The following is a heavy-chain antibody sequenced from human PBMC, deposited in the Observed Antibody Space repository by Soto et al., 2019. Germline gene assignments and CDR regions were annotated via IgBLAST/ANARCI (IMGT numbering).Heavy chain of an antibody. CDR3: VKGLPYSSSWYERAFDI. CDR2: IGADGVRT. D-gene: IGHD6-13*01. V-gene: IGHV3-64D*08. Sequence: GGSLRLSCSVSGFTFNSSAMHWVRQATGKGLEYVSSIGADGVRTYYADSVKGRFTISRDNSENTLYLQMSSLRTEDTALYYCVKGLPYSSSWYERAFDIWGQGTMVTVSS. J-gene: IGHJ3*02. CDR1: GFTFNSSA.